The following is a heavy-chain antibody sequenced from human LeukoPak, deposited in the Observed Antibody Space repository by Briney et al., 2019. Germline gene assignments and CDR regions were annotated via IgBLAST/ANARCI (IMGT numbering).Heavy chain of an antibody. J-gene: IGHJ5*02. Sequence: PSETLSLTCTVSGGSISSSSYYWGWIRQPPGKGLEWIGSIYYSGSTYYNPSLKSRVTISVDTSKNQFSLKLSSVTAADTAVYYCARHSLVVVSAAPNWFDPWGQGTLVTVSS. CDR3: ARHSLVVVSAAPNWFDP. CDR1: GGSISSSSYY. V-gene: IGHV4-39*01. D-gene: IGHD2-2*01. CDR2: IYYSGST.